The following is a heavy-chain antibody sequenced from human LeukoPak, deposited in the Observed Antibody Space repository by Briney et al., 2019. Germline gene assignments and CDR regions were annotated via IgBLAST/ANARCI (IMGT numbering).Heavy chain of an antibody. J-gene: IGHJ6*02. CDR2: ISGSGGST. D-gene: IGHD3-10*01. CDR1: GFTVSSNY. CDR3: AKRLRGGYYYYGMDV. Sequence: GGSLRLSCAASGFTVSSNYMSWVRQAPGKGLEWVSAISGSGGSTYYADSVKGRFTISRDNSKNTLYLQMNSLRAEDTAVYYCAKRLRGGYYYYGMDVWGQGTTVTVSS. V-gene: IGHV3-23*01.